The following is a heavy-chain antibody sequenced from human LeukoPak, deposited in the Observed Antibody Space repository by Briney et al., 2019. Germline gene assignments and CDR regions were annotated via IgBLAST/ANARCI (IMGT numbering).Heavy chain of an antibody. V-gene: IGHV3-48*03. CDR1: GFTFSSYE. CDR3: AKGDKPVIAMVKFDY. D-gene: IGHD5-18*01. Sequence: GGSLRLSCAASGFTFSSYEMNWVRQAPGKGLEWVSYISTTGSSIYYADSVKGRFTISRDNVKNLLYLQMNSLRAEDTAVYYCAKGDKPVIAMVKFDYWGHGTLVTVSS. J-gene: IGHJ4*01. CDR2: ISTTGSSI.